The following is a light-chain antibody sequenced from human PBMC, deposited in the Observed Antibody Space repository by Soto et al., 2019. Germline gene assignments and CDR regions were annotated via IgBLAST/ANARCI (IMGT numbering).Light chain of an antibody. Sequence: QSVLTQPPSASGSLGQSVTISCTGTRSDVGAFNYVSWYQQNPGKAPKLLIYEVFKRPSGVPDRFSGSKSGNTASLTVSGLLAEDEADYYCSSYAVSNSLLFGGGTKVTVL. CDR2: EVF. CDR1: RSDVGAFNY. CDR3: SSYAVSNSLL. J-gene: IGLJ2*01. V-gene: IGLV2-8*01.